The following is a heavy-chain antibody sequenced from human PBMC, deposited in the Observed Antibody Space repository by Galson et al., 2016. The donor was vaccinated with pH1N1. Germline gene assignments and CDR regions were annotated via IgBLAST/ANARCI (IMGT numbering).Heavy chain of an antibody. J-gene: IGHJ4*02. CDR2: IHWNDDK. CDR3: ARILYGDYAGYFDY. Sequence: PALVKPTQTLTLTCTFSGFSLSTSGVGVGWIRQPPGKALEWLVVIHWNDDKRYSPSLKSRLTITKDTSKNQVVLTMTNMDPVDTATYYCARILYGDYAGYFDYWGQGTLVTVSS. D-gene: IGHD4-17*01. V-gene: IGHV2-5*01. CDR1: GFSLSTSGVG.